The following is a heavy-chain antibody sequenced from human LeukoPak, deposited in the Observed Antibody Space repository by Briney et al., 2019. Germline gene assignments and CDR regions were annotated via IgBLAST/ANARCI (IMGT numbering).Heavy chain of an antibody. D-gene: IGHD6-13*01. CDR3: ARGSGWYSSFDY. V-gene: IGHV4-59*01. CDR1: GGSMSSYY. Sequence: SETLSLTCTVSGGSMSSYYWSWIRQPPGKGLEWIGYIQYSGSTNYNPSLKSRVTISEDTSKNQFSLKLTSVTAADTAVYYCARGSGWYSSFDYWGQGTLVTVSS. J-gene: IGHJ4*02. CDR2: IQYSGST.